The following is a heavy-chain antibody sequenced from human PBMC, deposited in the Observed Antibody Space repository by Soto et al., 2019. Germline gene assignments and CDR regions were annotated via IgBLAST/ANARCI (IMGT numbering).Heavy chain of an antibody. Sequence: SETLSLTCAVYGGSFSGYYWSWIRQPPGKGLEWIWEINHSGSTNYNPSLKSRVTISVDTSKNQFSLKLSSVTAADTAVYYCARGRVRYFDWLLGRYFDYWGQGTLVTVSS. V-gene: IGHV4-34*01. CDR3: ARGRVRYFDWLLGRYFDY. CDR2: INHSGST. D-gene: IGHD3-9*01. J-gene: IGHJ4*02. CDR1: GGSFSGYY.